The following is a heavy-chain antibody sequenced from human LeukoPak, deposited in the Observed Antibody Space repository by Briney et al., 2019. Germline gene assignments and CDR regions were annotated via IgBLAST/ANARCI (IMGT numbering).Heavy chain of an antibody. CDR2: INHSGST. J-gene: IGHJ4*02. CDR1: GGSFSGYY. V-gene: IGHV4-34*01. D-gene: IGHD3-22*01. Sequence: SETLSLTCAVYGGSFSGYYWSWIRQPPGKGLEWIGEINHSGSTNYNPSLKSRVTISVDTSKNQFSLKLSSVTAAYTAVYYCARGAGWVGYYYDSSGYLFDYWGQGTLVTVSS. CDR3: ARGAGWVGYYYDSSGYLFDY.